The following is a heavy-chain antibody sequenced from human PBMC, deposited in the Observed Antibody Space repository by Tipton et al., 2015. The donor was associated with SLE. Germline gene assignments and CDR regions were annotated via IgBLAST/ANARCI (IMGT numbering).Heavy chain of an antibody. CDR1: GGSISSYY. D-gene: IGHD2-2*01. CDR2: ISGSGGST. Sequence: LSLTCTVSGGSISSYYWSWVRQAPGKGLEWVSTISGSGGSTYYADSLKGRFTISRDNSKKTLFLQMNSLRAEDTAVYYCARDQYPTTGGMDVWGQGTTVTVSS. J-gene: IGHJ6*02. CDR3: ARDQYPTTGGMDV. V-gene: IGHV3-23*01.